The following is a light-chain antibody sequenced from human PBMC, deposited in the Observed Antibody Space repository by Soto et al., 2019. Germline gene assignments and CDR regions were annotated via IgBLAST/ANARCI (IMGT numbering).Light chain of an antibody. J-gene: IGLJ3*02. V-gene: IGLV1-51*02. CDR2: ENN. Sequence: QSVLTQPPSVSAAPGQKVTISCSGSSSNIGNNYVSWYQQLPGTAPKLLIYENNKRPSGIPDRFSGSKSGTSATLGITGLQTGDEADYYCGTWDSSLSALWVFGGGTK. CDR3: GTWDSSLSALWV. CDR1: SSNIGNNY.